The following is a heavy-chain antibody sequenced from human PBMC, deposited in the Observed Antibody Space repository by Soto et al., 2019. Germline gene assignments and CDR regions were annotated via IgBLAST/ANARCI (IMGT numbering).Heavy chain of an antibody. V-gene: IGHV3-33*01. D-gene: IGHD6-19*01. CDR2: IWYDGSNK. CDR3: ARIAVAGHDAFDI. CDR1: GFTFSSYG. J-gene: IGHJ3*02. Sequence: PGGSLRLSCAASGFTFSSYGMHWVRQAPGKGLEWVAVIWYDGSNKYYADSVKGRFTISRDNSKNTLYLQMNSLRAEDTAVYYCARIAVAGHDAFDIWGQGTMVTVSS.